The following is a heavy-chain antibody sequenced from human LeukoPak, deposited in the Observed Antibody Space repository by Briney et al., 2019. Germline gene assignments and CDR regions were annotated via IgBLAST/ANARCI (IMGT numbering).Heavy chain of an antibody. CDR3: ARHKGRGYNYGPFDY. D-gene: IGHD5-18*01. CDR1: GGSFSGYY. Sequence: PSETLSLTCAVYGGSFSGYYWSWIRQPPGKGLEWIGYIYYSGSTNYNPSLKSRVTISVDTSKNQFSLKLSSVTAADTAVYYCARHKGRGYNYGPFDYWGQGTLVTVSS. CDR2: IYYSGST. J-gene: IGHJ4*02. V-gene: IGHV4-59*01.